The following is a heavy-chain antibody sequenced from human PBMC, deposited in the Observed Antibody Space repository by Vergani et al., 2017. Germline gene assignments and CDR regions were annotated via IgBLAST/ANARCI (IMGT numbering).Heavy chain of an antibody. V-gene: IGHV3-30*01. CDR1: GFTFSSYA. CDR2: ISYDGSNK. J-gene: IGHJ6*03. CDR3: AKGANIGYYYYYMDV. D-gene: IGHD2/OR15-2a*01. Sequence: QVQLVESGGGVVQPGRSLRLSCAASGFTFSSYAMHWVRQAPGKGLEWVAVISYDGSNKYYADSVKGRFTISRDNSKNTLYLQMNSLRAEDTAVYYCAKGANIGYYYYYMDVWGKGP.